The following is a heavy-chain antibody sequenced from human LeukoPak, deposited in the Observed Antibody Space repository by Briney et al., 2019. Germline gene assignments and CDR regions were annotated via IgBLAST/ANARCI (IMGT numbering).Heavy chain of an antibody. CDR1: GFTFSSYG. Sequence: GGSLRLSCAASGFTFSSYGMHWVRQAPGKGLEWVAVISYDGSNKYYADSVKGRFTISRDNSKNTLYLQMNSLRAEDTAVYYCARDRGVIITNPYFDYWGQGTLVTVSS. CDR3: ARDRGVIITNPYFDY. CDR2: ISYDGSNK. D-gene: IGHD3-10*01. V-gene: IGHV3-30*03. J-gene: IGHJ4*02.